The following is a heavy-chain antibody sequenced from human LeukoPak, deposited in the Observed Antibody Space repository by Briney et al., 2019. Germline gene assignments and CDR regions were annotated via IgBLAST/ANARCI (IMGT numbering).Heavy chain of an antibody. Sequence: GGSLRLSCTASGVTLSNYYMSWIRQAPGKGLECISYISNIGSTTFYADSVKGRFTISRDSGKNSLYLQMNSLTAEDTAVYYCASDISNKGFDYWGQGTLVTVSS. J-gene: IGHJ4*02. D-gene: IGHD2/OR15-2a*01. CDR2: ISNIGSTT. CDR1: GVTLSNYY. CDR3: ASDISNKGFDY. V-gene: IGHV3-11*04.